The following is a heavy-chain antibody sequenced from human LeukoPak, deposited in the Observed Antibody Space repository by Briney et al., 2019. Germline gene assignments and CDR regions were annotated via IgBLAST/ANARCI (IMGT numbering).Heavy chain of an antibody. CDR3: ARGGRSSSNWFDP. CDR1: GFTFSNAW. V-gene: IGHV3-21*01. CDR2: ISSSSSYI. J-gene: IGHJ5*02. Sequence: GGSLRLSCAASGFTFSNAWMNWVRQAPGKGLEWVSSISSSSSYIYYADSVKGRFTISRDNAKNSLYLQMNSLRAEDTAVYYCARGGRSSSNWFDPWGQGTLVTVSS.